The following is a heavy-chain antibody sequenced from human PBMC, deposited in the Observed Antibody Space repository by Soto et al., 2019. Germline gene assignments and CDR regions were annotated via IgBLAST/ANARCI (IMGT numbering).Heavy chain of an antibody. CDR1: GFTFSSYG. CDR3: AKDREGATAPTGDYYYYGMDV. Sequence: GSLRLSCAASGFTFSSYGMHWVRQAPGKGLEWVAVISYDGSNKYYADSVKGRFTISRDNSKNTLYLQMNSLRAEDTAVYYCAKDREGATAPTGDYYYYGMDVWGQGTTVTVSS. J-gene: IGHJ6*02. CDR2: ISYDGSNK. V-gene: IGHV3-30*18. D-gene: IGHD1-26*01.